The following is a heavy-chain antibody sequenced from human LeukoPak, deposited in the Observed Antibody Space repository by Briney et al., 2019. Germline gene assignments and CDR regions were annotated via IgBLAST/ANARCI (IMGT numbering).Heavy chain of an antibody. J-gene: IGHJ6*02. CDR3: AGDGTYYYGSGSLGMDV. CDR2: IYYSGGT. D-gene: IGHD3-10*01. V-gene: IGHV4-31*03. Sequence: ASETLSLTCTVSGGSISSGGYYWSWIRQHPGKGLEWIGYIYYSGGTYYNPSLKSRVTISVDTSKNQFSLKLSSVTAADTAVYYCAGDGTYYYGSGSLGMDVWGQGTTVTVSS. CDR1: GGSISSGGYY.